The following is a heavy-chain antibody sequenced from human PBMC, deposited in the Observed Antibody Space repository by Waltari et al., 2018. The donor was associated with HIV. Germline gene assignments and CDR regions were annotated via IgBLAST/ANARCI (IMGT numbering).Heavy chain of an antibody. CDR3: TTVGDLGY. J-gene: IGHJ4*02. CDR2: SKSKTDGGTT. Sequence: EVQLVESGGGLVKPGGSLRLSCAASGFTFSNAWMSWVRQAPGKGLEWVGRSKSKTDGGTTDYAAPVKGRFTISRDDSKNTLYLQMNSLKTEDTAVYYCTTVGDLGYWGQGTLVTVSS. CDR1: GFTFSNAW. V-gene: IGHV3-15*01. D-gene: IGHD2-21*02.